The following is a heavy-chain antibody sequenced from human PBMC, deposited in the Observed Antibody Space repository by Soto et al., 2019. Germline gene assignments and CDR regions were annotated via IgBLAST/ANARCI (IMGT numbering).Heavy chain of an antibody. CDR3: AIFVLWFGDPGGYFDY. D-gene: IGHD3-10*01. V-gene: IGHV4-39*01. Sequence: SETLSLTCAVSGGSISSGGYSWGWIRQPPGKGLEWIGSIYYSGSTYYNPSLKSRVTISVDTSKNQFSLKLSSVTAADTAVYYCAIFVLWFGDPGGYFDYWGQGTLVTVSS. J-gene: IGHJ4*02. CDR2: IYYSGST. CDR1: GGSISSGGYS.